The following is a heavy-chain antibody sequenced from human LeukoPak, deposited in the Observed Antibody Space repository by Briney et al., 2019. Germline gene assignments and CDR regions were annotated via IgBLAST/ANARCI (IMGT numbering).Heavy chain of an antibody. J-gene: IGHJ4*02. D-gene: IGHD3-10*01. CDR2: INHSGST. V-gene: IGHV4-34*01. CDR1: SGSLSAYY. Sequence: SETLSLTCAVYSGSLSAYYWSWIRQPPGKGLEWIGEINHSGSTNYNPSLKSRVTISVDTSKKQLSLKLSSVTAADTAVYYCARSGYFGSGSLDYWGQGTLVTVSS. CDR3: ARSGYFGSGSLDY.